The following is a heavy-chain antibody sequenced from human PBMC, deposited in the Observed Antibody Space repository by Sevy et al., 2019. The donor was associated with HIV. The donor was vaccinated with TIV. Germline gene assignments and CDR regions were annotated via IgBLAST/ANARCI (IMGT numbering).Heavy chain of an antibody. J-gene: IGHJ6*02. Sequence: GGSLRLSCVGSGFTFGSYGMSWVRQPPGKGLEWVSSISFSGVATFYADSVRGRFTISRDNSKNMLYLQMNSLRAEDTAVYFCAKPPSNHDVLHYYGMDVWGQGTTVTVS. CDR3: AKPPSNHDVLHYYGMDV. CDR2: ISFSGVAT. V-gene: IGHV3-23*01. CDR1: GFTFGSYG. D-gene: IGHD3-10*02.